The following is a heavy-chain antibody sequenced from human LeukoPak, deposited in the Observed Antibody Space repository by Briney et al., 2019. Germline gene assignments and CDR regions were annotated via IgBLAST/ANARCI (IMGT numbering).Heavy chain of an antibody. CDR3: ARDTGGSYYDAFDI. J-gene: IGHJ3*02. CDR2: ISTSSTTI. CDR1: GFTFSNDW. V-gene: IGHV3-48*02. Sequence: GGSLRLSCGASGFTFSNDWMHWVRQAPGKGLEWVSYISTSSTTIYYADSVKGRFTISRDNAKNSLYLQMNSLRDEDTAVYYCARDTGGSYYDAFDIWGQGTMVSVSS. D-gene: IGHD1-26*01.